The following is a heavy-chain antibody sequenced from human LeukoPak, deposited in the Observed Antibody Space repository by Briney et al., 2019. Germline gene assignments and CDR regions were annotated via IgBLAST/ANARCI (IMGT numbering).Heavy chain of an antibody. CDR3: TRQAAYYYDSSGYYYAGPFDY. J-gene: IGHJ4*02. CDR1: GFTFSGSA. Sequence: GGSLRLSCAASGFTFSGSAMHWVRQASGKGLEWVGRIRSKANSYATAYAASVKGRFTISRDDSKNTAYLQMNSLKTEDTAVYYCTRQAAYYYDSSGYYYAGPFDYWGQGTLVTVSS. CDR2: IRSKANSYAT. V-gene: IGHV3-73*01. D-gene: IGHD3-22*01.